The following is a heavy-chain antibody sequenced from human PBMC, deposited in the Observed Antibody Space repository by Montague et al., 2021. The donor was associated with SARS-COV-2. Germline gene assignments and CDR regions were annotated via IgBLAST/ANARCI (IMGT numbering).Heavy chain of an antibody. CDR3: ARDVVAAPGTFDY. Sequence: TLSLTCSVSGGSISTGNYYWSWIRQPAGKGLEWIGRVSASGSTNYNPSLNSRVTMSVDTSKKQFSLRLSPVTVADTAVYYCARDVVAAPGTFDYWGQGTLVTVSS. D-gene: IGHD6-13*01. V-gene: IGHV4-61*02. J-gene: IGHJ4*02. CDR1: GGSISTGNYY. CDR2: VSASGST.